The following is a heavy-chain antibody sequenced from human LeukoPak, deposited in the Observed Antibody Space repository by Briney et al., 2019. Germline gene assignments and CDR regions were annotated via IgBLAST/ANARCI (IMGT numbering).Heavy chain of an antibody. Sequence: SETLSLTCTVSGGSISSYYWSWIRQPPGKGLEWIGYIYYSGSTNYNPSLKSRVTLSVDTSKNQFSLKLSSVTAADTAVYYCARGPYCSSTSCNDAFDIWGQGTMVTVSS. CDR1: GGSISSYY. CDR3: ARGPYCSSTSCNDAFDI. J-gene: IGHJ3*02. D-gene: IGHD2-2*01. CDR2: IYYSGST. V-gene: IGHV4-59*01.